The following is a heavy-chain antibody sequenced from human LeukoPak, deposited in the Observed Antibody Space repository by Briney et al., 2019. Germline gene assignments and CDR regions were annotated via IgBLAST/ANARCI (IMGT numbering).Heavy chain of an antibody. D-gene: IGHD2-2*01. CDR2: ISGSGGRP. CDR3: ARHPAPGYCSSTSCHESYFDY. Sequence: GGSLRLSCVASGFTFSSCAMSWVRQAPGKGLEWVSAISGSGGRPYYADSVKGRFTISRDNSKNTLYLQMNSLRAEDTAVYYSARHPAPGYCSSTSCHESYFDYWGQGTLVTVSS. J-gene: IGHJ4*02. CDR1: GFTFSSCA. V-gene: IGHV3-23*01.